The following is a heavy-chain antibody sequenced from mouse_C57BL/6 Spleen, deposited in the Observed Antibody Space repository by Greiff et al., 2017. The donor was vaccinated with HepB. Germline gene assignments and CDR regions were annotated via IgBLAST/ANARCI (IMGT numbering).Heavy chain of an antibody. CDR1: GFTFSSYA. J-gene: IGHJ2*01. CDR2: ISDGGSYT. Sequence: EVKVEESGGGLVKPGGTLKLSCAASGFTFSSYAMSWVRQTPEKRLEWVATISDGGSYTYYPDNVKGRFTISRDNAKNTLFLQMTSLRSEDTAMYYCARNYDDYFDYWGQGTTLTVSS. D-gene: IGHD2-4*01. V-gene: IGHV5-4*03. CDR3: ARNYDDYFDY.